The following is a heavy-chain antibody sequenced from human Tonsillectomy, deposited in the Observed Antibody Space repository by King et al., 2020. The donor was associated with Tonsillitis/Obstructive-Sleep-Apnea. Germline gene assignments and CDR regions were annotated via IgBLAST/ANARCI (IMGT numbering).Heavy chain of an antibody. V-gene: IGHV7-4-1*02. CDR2: INTDTGNP. D-gene: IGHD3-10*01. CDR1: GYSFNNYA. J-gene: IGHJ3*02. Sequence: VQLVQSGSELRKPGASVNVSCKASGYSFNNYAMNWVRQAPGQGPEWMGWINTDTGNPTYAQGFTGRFVFSLDTSISTAYLQISSLKAEDTAVYYCAGKGGAGVGSRGAFDIWGQGTMVTVSS. CDR3: AGKGGAGVGSRGAFDI.